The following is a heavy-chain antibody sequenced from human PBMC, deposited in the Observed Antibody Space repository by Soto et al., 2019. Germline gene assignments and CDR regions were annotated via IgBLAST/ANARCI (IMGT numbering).Heavy chain of an antibody. CDR3: ASGTNDYSKTYYFDY. Sequence: PSETLSLTCTVSGGSISSYYWSWLRQPPGKGLEWIGYIYYSGSTNYNPPLKSRVTISVDTSKNQFSLKLSSVTAADTAVYYCASGTNDYSKTYYFDYWGQGTLGTVSS. J-gene: IGHJ4*02. V-gene: IGHV4-59*08. CDR1: GGSISSYY. CDR2: IYYSGST. D-gene: IGHD4-4*01.